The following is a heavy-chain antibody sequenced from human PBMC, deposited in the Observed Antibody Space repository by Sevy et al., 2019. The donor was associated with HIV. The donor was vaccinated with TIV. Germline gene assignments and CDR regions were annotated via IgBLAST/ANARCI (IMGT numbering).Heavy chain of an antibody. Sequence: GGSLRLSCVASGFMFSNYWMSWVRQAPGKGLEWVANIKRDGSEKYYVASVKGRFTISRDNAKNSLYLQMNSLRAEDTAVYYCARTVISGYSYGYFDYWGQGTLVTVSS. CDR3: ARTVISGYSYGYFDY. V-gene: IGHV3-7*03. CDR2: IKRDGSEK. CDR1: GFMFSNYW. J-gene: IGHJ4*02. D-gene: IGHD5-18*01.